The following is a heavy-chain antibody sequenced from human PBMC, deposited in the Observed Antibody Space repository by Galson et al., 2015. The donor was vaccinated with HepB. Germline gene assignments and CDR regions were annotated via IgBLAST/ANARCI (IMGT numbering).Heavy chain of an antibody. Sequence: SLRLSCAASGFTFSTYGMHWVRQAPGKGLEWVAVISYDGSNKYYADSVKGRFTISRDNSKNTLYLQMNSLRAEDTAVYYCAKAFDSSGDYYEGGGFDYWGQGTLVTVSS. V-gene: IGHV3-30*18. CDR1: GFTFSTYG. J-gene: IGHJ4*02. D-gene: IGHD3-22*01. CDR2: ISYDGSNK. CDR3: AKAFDSSGDYYEGGGFDY.